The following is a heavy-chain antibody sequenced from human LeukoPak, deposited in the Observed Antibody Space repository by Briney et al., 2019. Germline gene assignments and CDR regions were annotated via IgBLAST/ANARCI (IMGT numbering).Heavy chain of an antibody. CDR1: GGSISSYY. CDR3: ARDGPSIAVAGTTDYYYGMDV. J-gene: IGHJ6*02. CDR2: IYYSGST. D-gene: IGHD6-19*01. V-gene: IGHV4-59*01. Sequence: SETLSLTCTVSGGSISSYYWSRIRQPPGKGLEWIGYIYYSGSTNYNPSLKSRVTISVDTSKNQFSLELSSVTAADTAVYYCARDGPSIAVAGTTDYYYGMDVWGQGTTVTVSS.